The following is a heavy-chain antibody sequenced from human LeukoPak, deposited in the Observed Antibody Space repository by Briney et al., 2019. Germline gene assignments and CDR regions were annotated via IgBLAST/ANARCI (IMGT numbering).Heavy chain of an antibody. V-gene: IGHV1-18*01. CDR2: ISAHNGDT. J-gene: IGHJ4*02. D-gene: IGHD1-26*01. CDR1: GYTFTSYG. Sequence: ASVKVSCKASGYTFTSYGISWVRQAPGQGRVWMGWISAHNGDTNYEQKFQGRVSMTTDTSTSTGYMELRSLTSDDAAVYYCARDLKRTVGATTASDYWGQGTLVTVSS. CDR3: ARDLKRTVGATTASDY.